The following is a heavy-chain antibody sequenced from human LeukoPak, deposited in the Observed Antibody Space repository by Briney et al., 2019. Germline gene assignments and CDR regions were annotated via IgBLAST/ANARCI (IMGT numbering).Heavy chain of an antibody. Sequence: GGCLLLRCAISGFPFSSCVLTWVRQAPGKGLECVSVITSGDNTYYADSVKGRFTISRDISKNTLYLQMNSLRAEDTAVYYCARRPCGKFGLGTIDYWGQRWPVSVST. J-gene: IGHJ4*02. CDR3: ARRPCGKFGLGTIDY. CDR1: GFPFSSCV. V-gene: IGHV3-53*01. D-gene: IGHD3-10*01. CDR2: ITSGDNT.